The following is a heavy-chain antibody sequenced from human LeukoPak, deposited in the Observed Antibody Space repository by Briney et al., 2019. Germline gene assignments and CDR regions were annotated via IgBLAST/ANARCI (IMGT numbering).Heavy chain of an antibody. CDR2: IYPGDSDT. CDR1: GYSFTSYW. Sequence: GESLKIPCKGSGYSFTSYWIGWVRQMPGKGLEWMGIIYPGDSDTRYSPSFQGQVTISADKSISTAYLQWSSLKASDTAMYYCASLHPGGAAIDAFDIWGQGTMVTVSS. V-gene: IGHV5-51*01. J-gene: IGHJ3*02. D-gene: IGHD5-18*01. CDR3: ASLHPGGAAIDAFDI.